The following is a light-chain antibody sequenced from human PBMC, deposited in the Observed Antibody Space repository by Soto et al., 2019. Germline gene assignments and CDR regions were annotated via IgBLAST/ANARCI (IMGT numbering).Light chain of an antibody. CDR2: DVS. J-gene: IGLJ1*01. V-gene: IGLV2-14*03. Sequence: QSVLTQPASVSGSPGQSITISCTGTSSDVGAYNYVSWYQHHPGKVPQLMIYDVSNRPSGVSNRFSGSKSGNTASLTLSGLQAEDEADYYCSSYTSSNTYVFGTGTKLTVL. CDR3: SSYTSSNTYV. CDR1: SSDVGAYNY.